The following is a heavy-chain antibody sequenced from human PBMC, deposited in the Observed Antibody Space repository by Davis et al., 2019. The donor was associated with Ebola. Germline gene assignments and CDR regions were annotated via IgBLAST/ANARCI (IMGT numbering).Heavy chain of an antibody. J-gene: IGHJ4*02. D-gene: IGHD1-20*01. Sequence: ASVKVSCKASGYTFSTCGISWVRQAPGQGLEWMGWISTYNGNTKHAQKFKGRVTLTTDASTTTAYMDLRSLGSDDTAVYYCERDCNWNLDYWGQGTLVAVSS. CDR1: GYTFSTCG. CDR3: ERDCNWNLDY. CDR2: ISTYNGNT. V-gene: IGHV1-18*04.